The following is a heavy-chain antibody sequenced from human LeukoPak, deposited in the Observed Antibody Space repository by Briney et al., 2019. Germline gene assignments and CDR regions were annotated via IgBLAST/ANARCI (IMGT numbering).Heavy chain of an antibody. V-gene: IGHV4-39*01. J-gene: IGHJ4*02. CDR1: GGSISSSSYY. D-gene: IGHD5-24*01. CDR2: IYYSGST. Sequence: PSETLSLTCTVSGGSISSSSYYWGWIRQPPGKGLEWIGSIYYSGSTYYNPSLKSRVTISVDTSKNQFSLKLSSVTAADTAVYYCARGPGATSPPFDYWGQGTLVTVSS. CDR3: ARGPGATSPPFDY.